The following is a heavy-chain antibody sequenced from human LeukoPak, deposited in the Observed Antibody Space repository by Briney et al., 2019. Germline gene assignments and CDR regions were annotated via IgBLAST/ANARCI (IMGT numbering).Heavy chain of an antibody. Sequence: GGSLRLSCAASGFTVSSNYMSWVRQAPGKGLEWVSVIYSGGSTYYADSVKGRFTISRDNSKNTLYLQMNSLRAEDTAVYYCAKEGRITMIVVVINGMDVWGQGTTVTVSS. CDR3: AKEGRITMIVVVINGMDV. J-gene: IGHJ6*02. CDR2: IYSGGST. V-gene: IGHV3-66*01. CDR1: GFTVSSNY. D-gene: IGHD3-22*01.